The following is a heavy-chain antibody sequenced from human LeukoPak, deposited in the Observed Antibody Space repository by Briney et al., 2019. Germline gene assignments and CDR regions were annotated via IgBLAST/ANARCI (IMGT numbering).Heavy chain of an antibody. V-gene: IGHV4-34*01. J-gene: IGHJ4*02. CDR3: AREVRGFDY. Sequence: SETLSLTCAVYGGSFSGYYWSWIRQPPGKGLEWIGEINHSGSTNYNPPLKSRVTISVDTSKNQFSLKLSSVTAADTAVYYCAREVRGFDYWGQGTLVTVSS. D-gene: IGHD2-2*01. CDR2: INHSGST. CDR1: GGSFSGYY.